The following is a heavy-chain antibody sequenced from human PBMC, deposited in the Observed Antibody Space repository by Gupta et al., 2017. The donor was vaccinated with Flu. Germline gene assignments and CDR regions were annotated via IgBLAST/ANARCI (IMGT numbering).Heavy chain of an antibody. V-gene: IGHV4-4*07. J-gene: IGHJ6*02. CDR1: GGSISSYY. CDR3: ARYWVDSSSPRHYYYGMDV. CDR2: IYTSGST. Sequence: QVQLQESGPGLVKPSETLSLTCTVSGGSISSYYWSWIRQPAGKGLEWIGRIYTSGSTNYNPSLKSRVTMSVDTSKNQFSLKLSSVTAADTAVYYCARYWVDSSSPRHYYYGMDVWGQGTTVTVSS. D-gene: IGHD6-6*01.